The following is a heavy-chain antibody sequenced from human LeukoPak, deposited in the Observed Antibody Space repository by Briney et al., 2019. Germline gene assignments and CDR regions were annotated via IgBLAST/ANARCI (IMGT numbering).Heavy chain of an antibody. CDR3: ARDSYGSGSYLYYYYGMDV. CDR1: GFTFSSYA. V-gene: IGHV3-30-3*01. Sequence: PGGSLRLSCAASGFTFSSYAMHWVRQAPGKGLEWVAVISYDGSNKYYADSVKGRFTISRDNSKNTLYLQMNSLRAEDTAVYYCARDSYGSGSYLYYYYGMDVWGQGTTVTVSS. CDR2: ISYDGSNK. D-gene: IGHD3-10*01. J-gene: IGHJ6*02.